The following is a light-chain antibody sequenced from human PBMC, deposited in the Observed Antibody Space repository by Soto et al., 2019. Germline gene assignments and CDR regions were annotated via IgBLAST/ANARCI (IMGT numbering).Light chain of an antibody. Sequence: QSVLTQPPSVSEAPGQRVTISCTGSSSNIGAGYEAHWYQQVPGTAPKLLIYENNNRPSGVPDRFSGSKSGTSASLAITGLQAEDEAEYYCLSYDSSLSGYVFGTGTKLTV. J-gene: IGLJ1*01. CDR1: SSNIGAGYE. V-gene: IGLV1-40*01. CDR2: ENN. CDR3: LSYDSSLSGYV.